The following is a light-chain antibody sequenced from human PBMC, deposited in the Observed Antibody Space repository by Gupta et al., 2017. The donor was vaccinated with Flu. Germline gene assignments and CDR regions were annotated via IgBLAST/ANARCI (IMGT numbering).Light chain of an antibody. CDR2: ANN. V-gene: IGLV1-40*01. CDR1: SPNIGAGYD. Sequence: TQPPSVSGAPTQRVTISCTGSSPNIGAGYDVQWYQQFPGTAPQLLIYANNSRPSGVPERFSGSKSDTAASLAITGLQAEDEADYYCQSDDSILNELVFGGGTKLTVL. CDR3: QSDDSILNELV. J-gene: IGLJ3*02.